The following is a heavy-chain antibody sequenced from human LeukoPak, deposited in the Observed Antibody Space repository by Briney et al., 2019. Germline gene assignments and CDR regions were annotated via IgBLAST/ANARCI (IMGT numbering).Heavy chain of an antibody. Sequence: GRSLRLPCTASGFTFGDYAMSWVRQAPGKGLEWVGFIRSKAYGGTTEYAASVKGRFTISRDDSKSIAYLQMNSLKTEDTAVYYCTRDPDSSGYYTNYYYYGMDVWGQGTTVTVSS. V-gene: IGHV3-49*04. CDR2: IRSKAYGGTT. D-gene: IGHD3-22*01. CDR1: GFTFGDYA. CDR3: TRDPDSSGYYTNYYYYGMDV. J-gene: IGHJ6*02.